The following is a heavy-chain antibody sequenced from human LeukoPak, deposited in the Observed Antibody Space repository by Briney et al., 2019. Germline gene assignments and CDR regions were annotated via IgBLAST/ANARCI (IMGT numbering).Heavy chain of an antibody. Sequence: GGSLRLSCAASGFTFSSYGMHWVRQAPGKGLEWVAVISYDGSNKYYADSVKGRFTISRDNSKNTLYLQMNSLRAEDTAVYYCAKDGGSYVWGSYRSFDYWGQGTLVTVSS. D-gene: IGHD3-16*02. V-gene: IGHV3-30*18. CDR1: GFTFSSYG. CDR2: ISYDGSNK. CDR3: AKDGGSYVWGSYRSFDY. J-gene: IGHJ4*02.